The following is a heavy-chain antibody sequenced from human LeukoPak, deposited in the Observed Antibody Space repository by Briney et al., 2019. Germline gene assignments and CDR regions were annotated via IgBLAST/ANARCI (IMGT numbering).Heavy chain of an antibody. CDR1: GGSFSGYY. CDR2: INHSGST. D-gene: IGHD6-13*01. V-gene: IGHV4-34*01. J-gene: IGHJ5*02. CDR3: ARGLGYSSFNWFDP. Sequence: PSETLSPTCAVYGGSFSGYYWSWIRRPPGKGLEWIGEINHSGSTNYNPSLKSRVTISVDTSKNQFSLKLSSVTAADTAVYYCARGLGYSSFNWFDPWGQGTLVTVSS.